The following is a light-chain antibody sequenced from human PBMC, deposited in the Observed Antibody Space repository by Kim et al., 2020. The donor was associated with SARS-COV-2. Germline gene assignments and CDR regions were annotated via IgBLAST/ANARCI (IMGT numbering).Light chain of an antibody. CDR2: RDS. Sequence: VALGQTAKITCGGNNIGSKNVHWYQQKPGQAPVLVIYRDSNRPSGIPERFSGSNSGNTATLTISRAQAGDEADYYCQVWDSSTAVFGGGTQLTVL. CDR3: QVWDSSTAV. CDR1: NIGSKN. J-gene: IGLJ2*01. V-gene: IGLV3-9*01.